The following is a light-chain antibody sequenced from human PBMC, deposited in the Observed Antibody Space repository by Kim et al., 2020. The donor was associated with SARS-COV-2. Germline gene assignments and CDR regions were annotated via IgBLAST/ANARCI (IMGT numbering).Light chain of an antibody. Sequence: RATFNCKSSQNILYRSKNKNHLAWYQQKPGQPPKLLMYWASTRESGVPDRFSGSGSGTDFTLTISSLQAEDVAVYYCQQYYTTPPTFGGGTKLEI. CDR1: QNILYRSKNKNH. V-gene: IGKV4-1*01. CDR2: WAS. CDR3: QQYYTTPPT. J-gene: IGKJ4*01.